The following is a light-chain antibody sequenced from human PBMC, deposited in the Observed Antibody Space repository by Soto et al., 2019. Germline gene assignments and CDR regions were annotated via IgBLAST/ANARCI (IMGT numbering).Light chain of an antibody. Sequence: EIVLTQSPATLSLSPGERATLSCRASQSVNDYLAWYQQKPGQAPRLLIYGASNRATGIPLRFSGSGAGTDFTLTIRSLDPEDFALYYRQHRSRWPRTFGQGTKLEIK. CDR2: GAS. J-gene: IGKJ2*01. CDR3: QHRSRWPRT. V-gene: IGKV3-11*01. CDR1: QSVNDY.